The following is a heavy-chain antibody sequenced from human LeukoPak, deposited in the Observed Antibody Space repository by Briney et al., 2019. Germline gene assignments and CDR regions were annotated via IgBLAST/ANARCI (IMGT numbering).Heavy chain of an antibody. Sequence: SETLSLTCAVSGGSISSSNWWSWVRQPPGRGLEWIGEIYHSGSTNYNPSLKSRVTISVDKSKNQFSLKLSSVTAADTAVYYCARAIAVAGTWWFDPWGQGTLVTVSS. J-gene: IGHJ5*02. CDR3: ARAIAVAGTWWFDP. CDR2: IYHSGST. CDR1: GGSISSSNW. V-gene: IGHV4-4*02. D-gene: IGHD6-19*01.